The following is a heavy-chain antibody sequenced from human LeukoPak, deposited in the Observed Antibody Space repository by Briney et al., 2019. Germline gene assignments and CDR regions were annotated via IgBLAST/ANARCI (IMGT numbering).Heavy chain of an antibody. D-gene: IGHD3-10*01. Sequence: GGSLRLSCAASGFTFSNAWMSWVRQAPGKGLEWVGRIKSKTDGGTTDYAAPVKGRFTISRDDSKNTLYLQMNSLKTEDTAVYYCTTGYYGSGSYYNVGKAFDIWGQGTMVTVSS. CDR1: GFTFSNAW. J-gene: IGHJ3*02. CDR2: IKSKTDGGTT. V-gene: IGHV3-15*01. CDR3: TTGYYGSGSYYNVGKAFDI.